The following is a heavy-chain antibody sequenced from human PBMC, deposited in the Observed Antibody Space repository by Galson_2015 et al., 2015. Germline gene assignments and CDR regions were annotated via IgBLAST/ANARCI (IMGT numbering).Heavy chain of an antibody. CDR1: GFTFSDYY. Sequence: SLRLSCAASGFTFSDYYMSWIRQAPGKGLEWVSYISSSGSTIYYADSVKGRFTISRDNAKNSLYLQMNSLRAEDTAVYYCARDRGYCSSTSCYVPFDYWGQGTLVTVSS. J-gene: IGHJ4*02. CDR2: ISSSGSTI. V-gene: IGHV3-11*01. D-gene: IGHD2-2*01. CDR3: ARDRGYCSSTSCYVPFDY.